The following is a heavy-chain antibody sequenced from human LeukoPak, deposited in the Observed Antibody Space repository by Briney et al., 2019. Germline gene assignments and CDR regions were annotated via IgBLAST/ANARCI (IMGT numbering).Heavy chain of an antibody. V-gene: IGHV1-8*01. CDR2: MNPNSGNT. Sequence: ASVKVSCKASGYTFTSYDINWVRQAPGQGLEWMGWMNPNSGNTGYAQKFQGRVTMTRNTSISTAYMELSSLRSEDTAVYYCARGRAYSSGWYGVYWGQGTLVTVSS. CDR1: GYTFTSYD. CDR3: ARGRAYSSGWYGVY. D-gene: IGHD6-19*01. J-gene: IGHJ4*02.